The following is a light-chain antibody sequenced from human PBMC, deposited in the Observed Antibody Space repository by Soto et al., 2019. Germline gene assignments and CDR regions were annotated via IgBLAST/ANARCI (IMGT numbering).Light chain of an antibody. V-gene: IGKV1-16*01. Sequence: DLQMTQSPSSLSASVGDRVTITCRATHDIHNYLAWFQQEPGKAPKSVIFAASRLHSGVPSRFSGSGSGTEFTLTISSLQPEDFATYYCQQYRTQPWTFGQGTKVEVE. CDR2: AAS. CDR1: HDIHNY. CDR3: QQYRTQPWT. J-gene: IGKJ1*01.